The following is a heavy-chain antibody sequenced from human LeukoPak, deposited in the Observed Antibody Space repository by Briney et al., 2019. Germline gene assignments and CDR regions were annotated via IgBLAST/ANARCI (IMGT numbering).Heavy chain of an antibody. Sequence: PSETLSLTCTVSGGSINSYYWSWIRQPPGKGLEWIGYIYYSGSTDYNPSLKSRVTISVDTSKNQFSLKLSSVTAADTAVYYCAAYDYYYYGMDVWGQGTTVTVSS. J-gene: IGHJ6*02. D-gene: IGHD3-22*01. CDR2: IYYSGST. CDR1: GGSINSYY. V-gene: IGHV4-59*08. CDR3: AAYDYYYYGMDV.